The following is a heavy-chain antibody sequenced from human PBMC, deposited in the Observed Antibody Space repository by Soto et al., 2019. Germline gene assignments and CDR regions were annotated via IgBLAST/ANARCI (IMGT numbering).Heavy chain of an antibody. J-gene: IGHJ4*02. D-gene: IGHD4-17*01. CDR1: GGTFSCYS. CDR2: IIPILGIA. V-gene: IGHV1-69*02. CDR3: SVNDYGDYSSHDY. Sequence: QVQLVQSGAEVKKPVSSVKVSCKASGGTFSCYSISWVRQAPGQGLEWMGRIIPILGIANYAQKFQGRVTITADKSTSTAYMELSSLRSEDTAVYYCSVNDYGDYSSHDYWGQGTLVTVSS.